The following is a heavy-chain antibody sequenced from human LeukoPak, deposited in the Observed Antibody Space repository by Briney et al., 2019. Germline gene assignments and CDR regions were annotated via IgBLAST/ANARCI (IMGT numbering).Heavy chain of an antibody. Sequence: PSETLSLTCTVSGGSISGYYWSWIRQPAGKGLEWIGLIYSSGSTNYNPSLESRVTMSVDTSKHQFSLKLTSVTAADTAVYHCARDMHSFCYYFDYWGQGILVTVSS. V-gene: IGHV4-4*07. CDR3: ARDMHSFCYYFDY. D-gene: IGHD5-18*01. CDR1: GGSISGYY. J-gene: IGHJ4*02. CDR2: IYSSGST.